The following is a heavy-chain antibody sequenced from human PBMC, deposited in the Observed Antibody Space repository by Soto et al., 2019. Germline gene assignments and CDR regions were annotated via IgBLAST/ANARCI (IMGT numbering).Heavy chain of an antibody. V-gene: IGHV4-59*01. CDR1: AGSISTYY. D-gene: IGHD1-26*01. CDR3: AREGGGSYSDS. Sequence: SETLSLTCSVSAGSISTYYWSWIRQPPGKGLEWIGYINYSGSTNYNPSLKSRVTMSVDTSKNQFTLRLTSVTAADTAVYYCAREGGGSYSDSWGQGTLVTVSS. CDR2: INYSGST. J-gene: IGHJ4*02.